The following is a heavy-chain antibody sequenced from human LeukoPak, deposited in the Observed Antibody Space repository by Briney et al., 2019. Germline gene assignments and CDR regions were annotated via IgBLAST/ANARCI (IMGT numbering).Heavy chain of an antibody. V-gene: IGHV3-33*01. D-gene: IGHD3-10*02. CDR1: GFTFSSYG. J-gene: IGHJ4*02. CDR3: ARDFYTGMFDY. Sequence: PGGSLRLSCAASGFTFSSYGFHWVRQVPGKGLEWVAVIWYDGSNIHYAESVKGRFTISRDNSRDTLYLHMNSLRPEDTAVYYCARDFYTGMFDYWGQGTLVTASS. CDR2: IWYDGSNI.